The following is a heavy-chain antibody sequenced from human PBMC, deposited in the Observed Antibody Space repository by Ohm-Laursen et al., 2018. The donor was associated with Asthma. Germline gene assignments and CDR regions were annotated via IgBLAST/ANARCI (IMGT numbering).Heavy chain of an antibody. CDR2: IYHSGNT. D-gene: IGHD4-17*01. Sequence: TLSLTCDVSGGSISSGGYSWSWIRQPPGKGLEWIGYIYHSGNTYYNPSLKSRVTISVDRSKNQFSLKLSSVTAADTAVYYCARSPHYGDYQGGYFQHWGQGALVTVSS. V-gene: IGHV4-30-2*01. CDR3: ARSPHYGDYQGGYFQH. CDR1: GGSISSGGYS. J-gene: IGHJ1*01.